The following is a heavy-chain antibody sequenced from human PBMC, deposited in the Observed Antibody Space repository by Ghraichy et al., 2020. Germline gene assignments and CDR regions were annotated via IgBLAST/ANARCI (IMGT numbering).Heavy chain of an antibody. D-gene: IGHD6-19*01. CDR2: IYYSGST. V-gene: IGHV4-31*03. J-gene: IGHJ6*02. CDR1: GGSISSGGYY. CDR3: ARDRRLGGYYYYGMDV. Sequence: SETLSLTCTVSGGSISSGGYYWSWIRQHPGKGLEWIGYIYYSGSTYYNPSLKSRVTISVDTSKNQFSLKLSSVTAADTAVYYCARDRRLGGYYYYGMDVWGQGTTVTVSS.